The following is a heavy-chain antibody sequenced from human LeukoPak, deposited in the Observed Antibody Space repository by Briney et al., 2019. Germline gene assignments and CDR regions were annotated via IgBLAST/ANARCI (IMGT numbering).Heavy chain of an antibody. J-gene: IGHJ4*02. D-gene: IGHD5-18*01. CDR3: ASVDTAMASVDY. Sequence: SETLSLTCTVSGGSISSGDYYWSWIRQPPGKGLEWIGYIYYSGSTYCNPSLKSRVTISVDTSKDQFSLKLSSVTAADTAVYYCASVDTAMASVDYWGQGTLVTVSS. CDR1: GGSISSGDYY. V-gene: IGHV4-30-4*01. CDR2: IYYSGST.